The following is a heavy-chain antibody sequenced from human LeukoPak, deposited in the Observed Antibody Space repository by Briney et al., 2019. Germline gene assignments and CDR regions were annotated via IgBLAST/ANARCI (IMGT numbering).Heavy chain of an antibody. J-gene: IGHJ4*02. CDR1: GGSFSGYY. V-gene: IGHV4-34*01. Sequence: SETLSLTCAVYGGSFSGYYWSWIRQPPGKGLEWIGEINHSGSTNYNPSLKSRVTISVDTSKNQFSLKLTSVTAADTAVHYCARGPLAGYWGQGTLVTVSS. CDR2: INHSGST. CDR3: ARGPLAGY. D-gene: IGHD3-16*02.